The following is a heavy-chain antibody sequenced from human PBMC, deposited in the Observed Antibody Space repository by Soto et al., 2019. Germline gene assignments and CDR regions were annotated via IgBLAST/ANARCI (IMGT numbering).Heavy chain of an antibody. J-gene: IGHJ4*02. CDR1: GNTFTSYD. V-gene: IGHV1-8*01. Sequence: QVQLVQSGAEVKKPGASVKVSCKASGNTFTSYDINWVRQATGHRLEWMGWINPNSGNIGYAQKFQGRVTMTRDTAIRTAYMEVSRLRSDDTAVYYCARGRASGSYYLLDYWGQGTLVTVSS. D-gene: IGHD3-10*01. CDR2: INPNSGNI. CDR3: ARGRASGSYYLLDY.